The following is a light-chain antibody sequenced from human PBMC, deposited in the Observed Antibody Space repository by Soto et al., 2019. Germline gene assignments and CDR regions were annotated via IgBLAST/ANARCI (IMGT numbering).Light chain of an antibody. CDR2: DVS. J-gene: IGLJ1*01. CDR3: SSYVSTVANV. CDR1: SSDVGAYNY. Sequence: QSALTQPASVSGSPGQSITISCTGTSSDVGAYNYVSWYQQHPGKAPKLMIYDVSNRPSGVSDRFSGSKSGNTASLTISGLQTEDEADYYCSSYVSTVANVFGTGTKVTVL. V-gene: IGLV2-14*03.